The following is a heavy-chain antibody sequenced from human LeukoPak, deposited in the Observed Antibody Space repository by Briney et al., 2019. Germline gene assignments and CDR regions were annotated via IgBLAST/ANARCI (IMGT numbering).Heavy chain of an antibody. CDR2: IVVGSGNT. D-gene: IGHD2-2*01. V-gene: IGHV1-58*02. J-gene: IGHJ5*02. CDR1: GFTFTSSA. CDR3: ARDQGYCSSTSCSLDP. Sequence: ASVKVSCKASGFTFTSSAMQWVRQARGQRLEWIGWIVVGSGNTNYAQKFQGRVTITADKSTSTAYMELSSLRSEDTAVYYCARDQGYCSSTSCSLDPWGQGTLVTVSS.